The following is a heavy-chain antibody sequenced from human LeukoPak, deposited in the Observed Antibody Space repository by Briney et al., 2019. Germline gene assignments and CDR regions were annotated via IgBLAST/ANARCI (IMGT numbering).Heavy chain of an antibody. CDR2: IKQDGSEK. J-gene: IGHJ4*02. Sequence: GGSLRLSCAASGFNLRVYWMTWVRQTPGKGLEWVANIKQDGSEKYYVDSVKDRFTISRDNAKNSLFLQMNSLRADDTAVYYCVREEFIGSGFDYWGQGTLVTVSS. CDR3: VREEFIGSGFDY. V-gene: IGHV3-7*01. D-gene: IGHD6-19*01. CDR1: GFNLRVYW.